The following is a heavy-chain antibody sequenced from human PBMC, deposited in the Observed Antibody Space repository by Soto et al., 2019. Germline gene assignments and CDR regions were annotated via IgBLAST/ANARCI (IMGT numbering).Heavy chain of an antibody. CDR3: AKVPDGHYHFDY. CDR1: GFNFNQYW. J-gene: IGHJ4*02. V-gene: IGHV3-7*01. Sequence: GGSLRLSCSASGFNFNQYWMSWVRQAPGKGLEWVANVKQDGGEKNYVDSVRGRFTISGDNTKNSLYLQMDSLRVEDTALYYCAKVPDGHYHFDYWGQGTLVTVSS. CDR2: VKQDGGEK. D-gene: IGHD3-22*01.